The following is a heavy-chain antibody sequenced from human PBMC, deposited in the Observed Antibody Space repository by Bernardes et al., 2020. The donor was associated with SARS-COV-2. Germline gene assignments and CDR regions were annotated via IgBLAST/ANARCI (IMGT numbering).Heavy chain of an antibody. CDR1: GFTFSNAW. CDR2: IKSKTDGGTT. V-gene: IGHV3-15*01. Sequence: GVLRLSCAASGFTFSNAWMSWVRQAPGKGLEWVGRIKSKTDGGTTDYAAPVKGRFTISRDDSKNTLYLQMNSLKTEDTAVYYCTPERVYDYVWGSYRYVDYWGQGTLVTVSS. D-gene: IGHD3-16*02. J-gene: IGHJ4*02. CDR3: TPERVYDYVWGSYRYVDY.